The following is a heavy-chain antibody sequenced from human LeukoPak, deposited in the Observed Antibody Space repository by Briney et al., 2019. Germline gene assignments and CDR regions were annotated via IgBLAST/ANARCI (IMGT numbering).Heavy chain of an antibody. V-gene: IGHV3-30*18. CDR2: ISFDGRNE. CDR3: AKILTGVSTGDAFDI. D-gene: IGHD5/OR15-5a*01. J-gene: IGHJ3*02. Sequence: GGSLRLSCAASGFTFSTYGMHWVRQTPDKGLEWVAVISFDGRNEYYADSVKGRFTISRDTSNNTLYLQMNSLRAEDAAVYYCAKILTGVSTGDAFDIWGQGTLVTVSS. CDR1: GFTFSTYG.